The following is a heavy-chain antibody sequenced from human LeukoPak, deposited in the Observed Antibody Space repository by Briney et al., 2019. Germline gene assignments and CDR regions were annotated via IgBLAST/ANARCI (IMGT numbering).Heavy chain of an antibody. D-gene: IGHD1-1*01. J-gene: IGHJ4*02. CDR2: IKQDGSEK. CDR1: GFTLTSYL. CDR3: ARGSSERYFLFIDY. Sequence: PGGCLRLSSAASGFTLTSYLVGCVRHAPREGLWRVASIKQDGSEKYYVDSVKGRFTIYRDNAKHSLYLQMNSLRAEDTAVYYCARGSSERYFLFIDYWGLGTLVTVSS. V-gene: IGHV3-7*01.